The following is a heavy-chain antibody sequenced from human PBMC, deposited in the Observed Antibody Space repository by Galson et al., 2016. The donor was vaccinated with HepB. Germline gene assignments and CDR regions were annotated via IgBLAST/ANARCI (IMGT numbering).Heavy chain of an antibody. D-gene: IGHD3-10*01. J-gene: IGHJ6*02. CDR2: IKPDGSEK. CDR1: GFSFGSYW. V-gene: IGHV3-7*03. CDR3: AKDLGFYVSGSYYKGAGYSYYHGMDV. Sequence: SLRLSCAGSGFSFGSYWMSWVRQSPGKGLEWVANIKPDGSEKYYVDSVEGRFTISRDNAKNSLYLQMNSLRAEDTALYYCAKDLGFYVSGSYYKGAGYSYYHGMDVWGQGTTVTVSS.